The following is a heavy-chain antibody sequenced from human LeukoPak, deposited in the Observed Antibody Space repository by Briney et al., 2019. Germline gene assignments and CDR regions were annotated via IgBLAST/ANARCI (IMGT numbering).Heavy chain of an antibody. J-gene: IGHJ5*02. CDR3: AIARITMVRGVISWFDP. V-gene: IGHV1-2*02. CDR2: INPNSGGT. Sequence: EASVKVSCKASGCTFTGYYTHWVRPAPGQGLEWMGWINPNSGGTNYAQKFQGRVTMTRDTSMTTAYMELSRLRSDDTAVYYCAIARITMVRGVISWFDPWGQGTLVTVSS. D-gene: IGHD3-10*01. CDR1: GCTFTGYY.